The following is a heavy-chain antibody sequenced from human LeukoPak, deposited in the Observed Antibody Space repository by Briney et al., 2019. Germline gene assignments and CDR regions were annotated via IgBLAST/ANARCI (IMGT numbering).Heavy chain of an antibody. CDR2: ISSSGSTI. CDR1: GFTFCSYE. J-gene: IGHJ6*03. V-gene: IGHV3-48*03. Sequence: TGGSLRLSCAASGFTFCSYEMNWVRQAPGKGLEWVSYISSSGSTIYYADSVKGRFTISRDNAKNSLYLQMNSLRAEDTAVYYCAELGITMFGGGWSKGRTATIS. CDR3: AELGITMFGGG. D-gene: IGHD3-10*02.